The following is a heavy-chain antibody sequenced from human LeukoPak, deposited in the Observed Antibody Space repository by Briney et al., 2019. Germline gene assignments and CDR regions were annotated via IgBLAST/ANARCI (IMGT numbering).Heavy chain of an antibody. V-gene: IGHV4-34*01. CDR1: GGSFSGYY. Sequence: PSETLSLTCAVYGGSFSGYYWSWIRQPPGKGLEWIGSIYHSGSTYYNPSLKSRVTISVDTSKNQFSLKLSSVTAADTAVYYCARVLQSDYGHNWFDPWGQGTLVTVSS. CDR3: ARVLQSDYGHNWFDP. CDR2: IYHSGST. D-gene: IGHD4-17*01. J-gene: IGHJ5*02.